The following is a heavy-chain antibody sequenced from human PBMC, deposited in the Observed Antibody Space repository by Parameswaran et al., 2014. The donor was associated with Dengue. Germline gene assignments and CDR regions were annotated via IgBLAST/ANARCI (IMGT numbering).Heavy chain of an antibody. J-gene: IGHJ4*02. Sequence: VRQMPGKGLEWMGRIDPSDSYTNYSPSFQGHVTISADKSISTAYLQWSSLKASDTAMYYCARHYHTEKAPWGGSYFGWGQGTLVTVSS. CDR3: ARHYHTEKAPWGGSYFG. V-gene: IGHV5-10-1*01. CDR2: IDPSDSYT. D-gene: IGHD1-26*01.